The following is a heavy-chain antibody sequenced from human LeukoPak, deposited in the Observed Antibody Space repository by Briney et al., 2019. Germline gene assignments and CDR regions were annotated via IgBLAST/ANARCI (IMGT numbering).Heavy chain of an antibody. D-gene: IGHD6-13*01. J-gene: IGHJ4*02. CDR2: IYYSGST. V-gene: IGHV4-39*07. CDR1: GGSISSSSYY. Sequence: SETLSLTCTVSGGSISSSSYYWGWIRQPPGKGLVWIGSIYYSGSTYYNPSLKSRVTISVDTSKNQFSLKLSSVTAADTAVYYCARVSSWDTLDYWGQGTLVTVSS. CDR3: ARVSSWDTLDY.